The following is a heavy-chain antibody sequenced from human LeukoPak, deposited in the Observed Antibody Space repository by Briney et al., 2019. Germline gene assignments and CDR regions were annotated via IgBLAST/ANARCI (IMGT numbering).Heavy chain of an antibody. CDR3: AKGTMDGGQYYYDSS. Sequence: GGSLRLSCAASGFTFSSYAMSWVRQAPGKGLEWVPAISGSGGVTYYADSVKGRFTISRDNSKNTLYLQLNSLRAEDTAVYYCAKGTMDGGQYYYDSSGGQGTLVTVSS. J-gene: IGHJ4*02. CDR1: GFTFSSYA. D-gene: IGHD3-22*01. V-gene: IGHV3-23*01. CDR2: ISGSGGVT.